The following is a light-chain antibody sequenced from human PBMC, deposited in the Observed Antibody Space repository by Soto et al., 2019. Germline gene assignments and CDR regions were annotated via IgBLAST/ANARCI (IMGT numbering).Light chain of an antibody. CDR3: SSYTSRSTPWV. CDR1: SSDVGGYNY. J-gene: IGLJ3*02. V-gene: IGLV2-14*01. Sequence: QSALTQPASVSGSPGQSFTISCTGTSSDVGGYNYVSWYQQHPGKAPKLMIYEVSNRPSGVSNRFSGSKSGNTASLTISGLQAEDEADYYCSSYTSRSTPWVFGGGTKVTVL. CDR2: EVS.